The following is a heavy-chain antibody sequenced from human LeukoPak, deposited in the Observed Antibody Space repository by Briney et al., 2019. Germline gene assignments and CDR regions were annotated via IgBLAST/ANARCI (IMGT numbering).Heavy chain of an antibody. CDR2: IYRGGDT. CDR3: ARGPYDSRGYWQYYYDY. D-gene: IGHD3-22*01. CDR1: GFTVSSNY. J-gene: IGHJ4*02. V-gene: IGHV3-66*02. Sequence: GGSLRLSCAASGFTVSSNYMTWVRQAPEKGLEWVSVIYRGGDTFYADSVKGRFTISRDNSKNTLYLQMNSLRAEDTAVYYCARGPYDSRGYWQYYYDYWGQGTLVTVSS.